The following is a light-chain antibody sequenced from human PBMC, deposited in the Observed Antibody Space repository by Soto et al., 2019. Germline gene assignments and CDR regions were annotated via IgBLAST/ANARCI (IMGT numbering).Light chain of an antibody. CDR3: VLYMSSGISM. CDR1: SGSVSTSYH. V-gene: IGLV8-61*01. J-gene: IGLJ3*02. Sequence: QTVVTQEPSFSVSPGGTVTLTCGLSSGSVSTSYHPSWYQQTPGQAPRTLIYSTNTRSSGVPDRFSGSILGNKAALSITGAQADDESDYYCVLYMSSGISMFGGGTKVTVL. CDR2: STN.